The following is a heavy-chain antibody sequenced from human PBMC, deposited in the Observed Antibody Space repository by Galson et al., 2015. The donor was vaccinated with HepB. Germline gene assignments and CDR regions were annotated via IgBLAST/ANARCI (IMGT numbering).Heavy chain of an antibody. V-gene: IGHV4-34*01. CDR3: ARPYRGWHHAFDI. CDR1: GGSFSGYY. J-gene: IGHJ3*02. Sequence: SETLSLTCAVYGGSFSGYYWSWIRQPPGKGLEWIGEINHSGSTNYNPSLKSRVTTSVDTSKNQFSLKLSSVAAADTAVYYCARPYRGWHHAFDIWGQGTMVTVSS. D-gene: IGHD3-10*01. CDR2: INHSGST.